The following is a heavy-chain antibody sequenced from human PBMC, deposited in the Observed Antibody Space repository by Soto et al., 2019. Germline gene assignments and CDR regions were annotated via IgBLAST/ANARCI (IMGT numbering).Heavy chain of an antibody. D-gene: IGHD5-18*01. J-gene: IGHJ4*02. CDR1: GGTFSSYA. CDR2: IIPIFGTA. CDR3: ARAPHTAMVTLAFDY. Sequence: SVKVSCKASGGTFSSYAISWVRQAPGQGLEWMGGIIPIFGTANYAQKFQGRVTITADESTSTAYMGLSSLRSEDTAVYYCARAPHTAMVTLAFDYWGQGTLVTVSS. V-gene: IGHV1-69*13.